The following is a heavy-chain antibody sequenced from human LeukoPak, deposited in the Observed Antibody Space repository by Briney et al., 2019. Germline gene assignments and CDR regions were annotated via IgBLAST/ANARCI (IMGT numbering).Heavy chain of an antibody. Sequence: GGSLRLSCVASGFTFSNYWMTWVRQAPGKGLEWLANMKLDGSKEHYVDSVKGRFTISRDNAKNSVYLQMNSLRAEDTALYYCAKDGSRNYYGSGSYPEYYYYGMDVWGQGTTVTVSS. CDR3: AKDGSRNYYGSGSYPEYYYYGMDV. CDR1: GFTFSNYW. J-gene: IGHJ6*02. CDR2: MKLDGSKE. V-gene: IGHV3-7*03. D-gene: IGHD3-10*01.